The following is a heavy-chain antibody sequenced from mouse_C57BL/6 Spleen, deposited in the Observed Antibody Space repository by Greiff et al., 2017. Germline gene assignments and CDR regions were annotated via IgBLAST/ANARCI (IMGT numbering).Heavy chain of an antibody. J-gene: IGHJ2*01. Sequence: VQLQQSGAELVRPGASVKLSCKASGYTFTDYYINWVKQRPGQGLEWIARIYPGSGNTYYNEKFTGKATLTAEKSSSTAYMQLSSLTSEDSAVYFCARSKGTAQATFFDYWGQGTTLTVSS. CDR2: IYPGSGNT. CDR1: GYTFTDYY. V-gene: IGHV1-76*01. D-gene: IGHD3-2*02. CDR3: ARSKGTAQATFFDY.